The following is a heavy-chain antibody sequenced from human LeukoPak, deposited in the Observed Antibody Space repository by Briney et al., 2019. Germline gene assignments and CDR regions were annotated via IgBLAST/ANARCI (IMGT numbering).Heavy chain of an antibody. J-gene: IGHJ4*02. Sequence: GGSLRLSCAAFGFTFTDYHKSWIRQAPGKGLECVSYINPGGGAKYFADSVKGRFTISRDNAKNSLYLQMNSLTAEDTAAYYCAGGRDTAVAGPGGYFDYWAQGTLVTVSS. V-gene: IGHV3-11*01. CDR3: AGGRDTAVAGPGGYFDY. CDR2: INPGGGAK. D-gene: IGHD6-19*01. CDR1: GFTFTDYH.